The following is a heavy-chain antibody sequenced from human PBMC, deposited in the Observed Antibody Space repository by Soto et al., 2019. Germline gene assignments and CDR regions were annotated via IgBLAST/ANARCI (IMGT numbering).Heavy chain of an antibody. D-gene: IGHD6-13*01. CDR3: AKDLGTRIAAIDY. Sequence: GGSLRLSCAASGFTFSSYGMHWVRQAPGKGLEWVAVISYDGSNKYYADSVKGRFTISRDNSKNTLYLQMNSLRAEDTAVYYCAKDLGTRIAAIDYWGQGTLVTVSS. CDR2: ISYDGSNK. V-gene: IGHV3-30*18. J-gene: IGHJ4*02. CDR1: GFTFSSYG.